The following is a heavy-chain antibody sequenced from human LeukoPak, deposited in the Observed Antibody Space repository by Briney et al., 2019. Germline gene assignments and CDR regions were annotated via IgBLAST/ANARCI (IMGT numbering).Heavy chain of an antibody. CDR3: ARHSLITGTTINWFDP. J-gene: IGHJ5*02. CDR2: IYPGDSDT. CDR1: GYSFPSYW. V-gene: IGHV5-51*01. D-gene: IGHD1-7*01. Sequence: GESLKISCKGSGYSFPSYWIGWVRQMPGRGLEWMGIIYPGDSDTRYSPSFQGQVTISADKSISTAYLQWSSLKASDTAMYYCARHSLITGTTINWFDPWGQGTLVTVSS.